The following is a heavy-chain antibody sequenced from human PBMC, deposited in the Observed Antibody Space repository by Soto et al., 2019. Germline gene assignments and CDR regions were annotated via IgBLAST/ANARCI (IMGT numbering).Heavy chain of an antibody. D-gene: IGHD3-22*01. J-gene: IGHJ5*02. Sequence: GGSLRLSCEASVFTFSSYGMHWVRQAPGKGLEWVAIISYDGSNKFYADSVKGRFTISRDNSKNTLYLQMNSLRVEDTAVYYCAKEGYYYDSSGYYYGWFDPWGQGTLVTVSS. V-gene: IGHV3-30*18. CDR2: ISYDGSNK. CDR1: VFTFSSYG. CDR3: AKEGYYYDSSGYYYGWFDP.